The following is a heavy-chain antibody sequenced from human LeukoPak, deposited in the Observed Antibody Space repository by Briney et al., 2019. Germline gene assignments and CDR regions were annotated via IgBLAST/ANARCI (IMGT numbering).Heavy chain of an antibody. CDR2: IYSGGST. D-gene: IGHD4-17*01. CDR3: ARASTTVPNLLDH. Sequence: PGGSLRLSCAASGFTVSSNYMSWVRQAPGKGLEWVSVIYSGGSTYYADSVKGRFTISRDNSKNTLYLQTSSLRAEDTAVYYCARASTTVPNLLDHWGRGTLVTVSS. J-gene: IGHJ4*02. CDR1: GFTVSSNY. V-gene: IGHV3-66*01.